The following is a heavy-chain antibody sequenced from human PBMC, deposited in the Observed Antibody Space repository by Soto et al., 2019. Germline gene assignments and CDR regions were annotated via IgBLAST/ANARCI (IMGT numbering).Heavy chain of an antibody. D-gene: IGHD6-19*01. Sequence: ASVKVSCKVSGYTLTELSMHWVRQAPGKGLEWMGGFDPEDGETIYAQKFQGRVTMTEDTSTDTAYMELSSLRSEDTAVYYCATEGGAVAVSWYYFDYWGQGTLVTVS. V-gene: IGHV1-24*01. CDR2: FDPEDGET. CDR1: GYTLTELS. J-gene: IGHJ4*02. CDR3: ATEGGAVAVSWYYFDY.